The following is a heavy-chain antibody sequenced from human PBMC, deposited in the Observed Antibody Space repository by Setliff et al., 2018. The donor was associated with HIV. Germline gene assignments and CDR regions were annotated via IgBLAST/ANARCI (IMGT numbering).Heavy chain of an antibody. Sequence: ASVKVSCKASGYTFTSYSISWVRQAPGQGLEWMGWINPNSGGTNYAQKFQGRVTMTRDTSISTVCMELSRLRSDDTAVYYCARYWGDGDYWGQGTLVTVSS. V-gene: IGHV1-2*02. CDR1: GYTFTSYS. CDR2: INPNSGGT. J-gene: IGHJ4*02. D-gene: IGHD2-21*01. CDR3: ARYWGDGDY.